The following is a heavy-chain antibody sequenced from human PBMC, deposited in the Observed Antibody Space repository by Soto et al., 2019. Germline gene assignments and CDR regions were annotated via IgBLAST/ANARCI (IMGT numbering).Heavy chain of an antibody. CDR2: IYYSGST. D-gene: IGHD4-17*01. V-gene: IGHV4-59*08. Sequence: SETLSLTCTVSGGSISSYYWSWIRQPPGKGLEWIGYIYYSGSTNYSPSFQGQVTISADKSISTAYLQWSSLKASDTAMYYCAIQAIDYGDYGSYYYYMDVWGKGTTVTVSS. CDR1: GGSISSYY. CDR3: AIQAIDYGDYGSYYYYMDV. J-gene: IGHJ6*03.